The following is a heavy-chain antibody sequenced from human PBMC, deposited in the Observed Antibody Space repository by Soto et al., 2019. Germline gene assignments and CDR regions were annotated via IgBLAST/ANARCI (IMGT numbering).Heavy chain of an antibody. CDR2: ISYDGSNK. D-gene: IGHD1-20*01. Sequence: QLQLVESGGGVVQPGRSLRLSCAASGSTFSNYIMHWVRQAPGKGLEWVAFISYDGSNKDYADSVEGRFTISRDNSKNTLYLQLSSLRPEDTAVYYCAGGYNYYALGVWGRGTTVTVAS. J-gene: IGHJ6*02. CDR3: AGGYNYYALGV. CDR1: GSTFSNYI. V-gene: IGHV3-30-3*01.